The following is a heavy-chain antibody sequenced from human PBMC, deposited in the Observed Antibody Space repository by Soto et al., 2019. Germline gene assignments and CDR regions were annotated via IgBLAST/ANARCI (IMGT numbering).Heavy chain of an antibody. CDR2: IYSTENT. J-gene: IGHJ4*02. D-gene: IGHD1-26*01. V-gene: IGHV4-39*07. CDR3: ARGRLGATASYFDY. Sequence: PSETLSLTCTVPGGSVSSNSYSLGWIRQSPGKGLEWIGTIYSTENTYYHPSLKSRVTISVDTSKNQFSLKLSSVTAADTAVYYCARGRLGATASYFDYWGQGTLVTVSS. CDR1: GGSVSSNSYS.